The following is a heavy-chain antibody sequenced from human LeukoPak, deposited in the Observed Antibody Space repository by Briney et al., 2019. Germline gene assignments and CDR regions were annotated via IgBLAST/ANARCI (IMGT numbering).Heavy chain of an antibody. V-gene: IGHV1-24*01. CDR3: ATLTLIGPNAFDI. CDR1: GYTLTELS. CDR2: FDPEDGET. Sequence: ASVKVSCKVSGYTLTELSMHWVRQAPGKGLEWMGGFDPEDGETIYAQKFQGRVTMTEDTSTDTAYMEPSSLRSEDTAVYYCATLTLIGPNAFDIWGQGTMVTVSS. J-gene: IGHJ3*02. D-gene: IGHD3-16*01.